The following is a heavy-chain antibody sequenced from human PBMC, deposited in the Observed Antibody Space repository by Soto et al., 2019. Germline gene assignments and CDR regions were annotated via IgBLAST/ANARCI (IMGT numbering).Heavy chain of an antibody. CDR2: IRSKANSYAT. CDR1: GFTFSGSA. V-gene: IGHV3-73*01. CDR3: TRHRYGGNPLDY. D-gene: IGHD4-17*01. J-gene: IGHJ4*02. Sequence: EVQLVESGGGLVQPGGSLKLSCAASGFTFSGSAMHWVRQASGKGLEWVGRIRSKANSYATAYAASVKGRFTISRDDSNNTAYLQMNSLKTEDTAVYYCTRHRYGGNPLDYWGQGTLVTVSS.